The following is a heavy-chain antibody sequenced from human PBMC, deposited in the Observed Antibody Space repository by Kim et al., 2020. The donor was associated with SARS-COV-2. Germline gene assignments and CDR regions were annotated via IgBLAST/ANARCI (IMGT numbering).Heavy chain of an antibody. J-gene: IGHJ4*02. D-gene: IGHD3-10*01. V-gene: IGHV4-4*02. Sequence: TNHSPSLKSRVTISVDKSKNQFSLKLSSVTAADTAVYYCARAARYGYFDYWGQGTLVTVSS. CDR2: T. CDR3: ARAARYGYFDY.